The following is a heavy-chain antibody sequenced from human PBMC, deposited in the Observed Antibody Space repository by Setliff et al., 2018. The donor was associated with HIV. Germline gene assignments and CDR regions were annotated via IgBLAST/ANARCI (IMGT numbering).Heavy chain of an antibody. CDR1: GFTFSKYW. Sequence: AGGSLRLSCAASGFTFSKYWMSWVRQAPGKGLEWVANIKQDGSEKYYVDSVKGRFTISRDNAKNSLYLQMNSLRVEDTAVYYCASAAYFDYWGQGTLVTVSS. CDR2: IKQDGSEK. CDR3: ASAAYFDY. D-gene: IGHD6-25*01. J-gene: IGHJ4*02. V-gene: IGHV3-7*03.